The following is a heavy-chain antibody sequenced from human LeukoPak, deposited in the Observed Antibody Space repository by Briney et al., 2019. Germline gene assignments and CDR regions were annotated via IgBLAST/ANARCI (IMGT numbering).Heavy chain of an antibody. Sequence: AGGFLRLSCAASGFTFSRYWMSWVRQAPGKGLEWVAVISYDGSNKYYADSVKGRFTISRDNSKNTLYLQMNSLRAEDTAVYYCARDLDIVVVPAAMYYYYGMDVWGQGTTVTVSS. J-gene: IGHJ6*02. V-gene: IGHV3-30-3*01. CDR2: ISYDGSNK. CDR3: ARDLDIVVVPAAMYYYYGMDV. CDR1: GFTFSRYW. D-gene: IGHD2-2*03.